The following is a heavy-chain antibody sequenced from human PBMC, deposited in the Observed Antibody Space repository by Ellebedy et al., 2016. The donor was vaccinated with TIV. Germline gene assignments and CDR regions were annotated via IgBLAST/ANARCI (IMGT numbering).Heavy chain of an antibody. CDR3: AGVDTAISGRGY. V-gene: IGHV4-34*01. J-gene: IGHJ4*02. D-gene: IGHD5-18*01. CDR1: GGSFSGYY. Sequence: SETLSLTCAVYGGSFSGYYWSWIRQPPGRGLEWIGEINHSGSTNYNPSLKSRVTISVDTSKNQFSLKLSSVTAADTAVYYCAGVDTAISGRGYWGQGTLVTVSS. CDR2: INHSGST.